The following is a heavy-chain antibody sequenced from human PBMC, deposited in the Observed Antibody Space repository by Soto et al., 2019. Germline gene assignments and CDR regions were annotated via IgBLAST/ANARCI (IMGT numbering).Heavy chain of an antibody. V-gene: IGHV3-11*01. CDR2: ISTSGSTI. CDR1: GFSFSDYY. CDR3: AKEKGGGGLWMEI. Sequence: VQLVESGGGLVKPGGSLRLSCAASGFSFSDYYMSWVRQAPGKGLEWIAYISTSGSTISHAASVKGRFTISRDNAKTVLHLQTNSRGADSTVLFYGAKEKGGGGLWMEIWGQGTLVIVST. J-gene: IGHJ4*02. D-gene: IGHD5-12*01.